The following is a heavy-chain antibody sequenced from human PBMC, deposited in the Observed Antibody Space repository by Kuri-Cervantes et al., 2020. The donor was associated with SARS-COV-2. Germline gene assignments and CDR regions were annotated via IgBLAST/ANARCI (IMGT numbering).Heavy chain of an antibody. J-gene: IGHJ4*02. CDR2: ISGSGGST. D-gene: IGHD5-24*01. CDR3: ARDPGEMATILDGAHYFDY. Sequence: GESLKISCAACGFTFSSYDMHWVRQATGKGLEWVSAISGSGGSTYYADSVKGRFTISRDNSKNTLYLQMNSLRAEDTAVYYCARDPGEMATILDGAHYFDYWGQGTLVTVSS. CDR1: GFTFSSYD. V-gene: IGHV3-23*01.